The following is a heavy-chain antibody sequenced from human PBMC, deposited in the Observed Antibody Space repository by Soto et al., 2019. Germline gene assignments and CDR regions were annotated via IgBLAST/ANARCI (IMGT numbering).Heavy chain of an antibody. CDR1: GFTFSTHA. CDR2: LSYDGTTK. Sequence: QVHRVESGGGVVRPGGSLRLSCAASGFTFSTHAMHWVRQAPGKGLEWVALLSYDGTTKYYADSGKGRFTISRDNSKNTLYLQMNSLRGEDMAICYCARDRPYSSSWYPEYWGQGTLGTVSS. V-gene: IGHV3-30-3*01. J-gene: IGHJ4*02. CDR3: ARDRPYSSSWYPEY. D-gene: IGHD6-13*01.